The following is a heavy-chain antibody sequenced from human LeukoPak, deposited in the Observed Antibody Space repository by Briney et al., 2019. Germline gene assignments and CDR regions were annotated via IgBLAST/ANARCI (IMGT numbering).Heavy chain of an antibody. D-gene: IGHD1-26*01. V-gene: IGHV1-18*01. CDR1: GYTFTSYG. CDR3: ARNQYSGSYSPRDGMDV. J-gene: IGHJ6*04. Sequence: ASVKVSCKASGYTFTSYGISWVRQAPGQGLEWMGWISAYNGNTNYAQKLQGRVTMTTDTSTSAAYMELRSLRSDDTAVYYCARNQYSGSYSPRDGMDVWGKGTTVTVSS. CDR2: ISAYNGNT.